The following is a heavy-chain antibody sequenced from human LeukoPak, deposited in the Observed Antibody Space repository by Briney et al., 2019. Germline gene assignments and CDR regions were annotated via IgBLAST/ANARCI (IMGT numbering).Heavy chain of an antibody. J-gene: IGHJ4*02. CDR1: GFTFSSYA. Sequence: PGGSLRLSCAASGFTFSSYAMSWVRQAPGKGLEWVSGISGSGASTYYADSVKGRFTISRDNSKNTLYVQMNSLRAEDTAAYYCAKGLDGGGYRYYCDYWGQGTLVTVSS. CDR2: ISGSGAST. V-gene: IGHV3-23*01. CDR3: AKGLDGGGYRYYCDY. D-gene: IGHD3-22*01.